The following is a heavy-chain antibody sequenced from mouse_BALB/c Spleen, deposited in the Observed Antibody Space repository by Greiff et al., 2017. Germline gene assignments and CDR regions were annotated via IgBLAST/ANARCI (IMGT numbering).Heavy chain of an antibody. V-gene: IGHV1-54*01. J-gene: IGHJ3*01. CDR3: ARSRGYYGSSSAWFAY. CDR2: INPGSGGT. Sequence: QVQLQQSGAELVRPGTSVKVSCKASGYAFTNYLIEWVKQRPGQGLEWIGVINPGSGGTNYNEKFKGKATLTADKSSSTAYMQLSSLTSDDSAVYFCARSRGYYGSSSAWFAYWGQGTLVTVSA. CDR1: GYAFTNYL. D-gene: IGHD1-1*01.